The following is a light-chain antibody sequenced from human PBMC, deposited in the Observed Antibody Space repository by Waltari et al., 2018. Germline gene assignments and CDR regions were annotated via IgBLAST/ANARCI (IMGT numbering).Light chain of an antibody. CDR3: ATWDDSLNGLSLSGLVV. V-gene: IGLV1-44*01. Sequence: QSVLTQPPSASGTPGQRVTISFSGTSSNIGSHTVNWYQQLPVTAPKLLIYSNDERPSGVPDRFSGSKSGTSASLAISGLQSEDEADYYCATWDDSLNGLSLSGLVVFGGGTKLTVL. CDR1: SSNIGSHT. J-gene: IGLJ2*01. CDR2: SND.